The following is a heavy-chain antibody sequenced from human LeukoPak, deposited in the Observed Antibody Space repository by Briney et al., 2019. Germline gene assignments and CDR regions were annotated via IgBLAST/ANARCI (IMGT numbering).Heavy chain of an antibody. CDR2: INHSGST. CDR1: GGSFSGYC. CDR3: ARGKIAALYYYYYYMDV. D-gene: IGHD6-6*01. V-gene: IGHV4-34*01. Sequence: SETLSLTCAVYGGSFSGYCWSWIRQPPGKGLEWIGEINHSGSTNYNPSLKWRVTISVDTSKDQFSLKLSSVTAADTAVYYCARGKIAALYYYYYYMDVWGKGTTVTVSS. J-gene: IGHJ6*03.